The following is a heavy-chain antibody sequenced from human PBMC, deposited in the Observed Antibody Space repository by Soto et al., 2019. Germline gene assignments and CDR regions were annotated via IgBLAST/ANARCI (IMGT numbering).Heavy chain of an antibody. V-gene: IGHV4-31*03. Sequence: SETLSLTCTVSGASISSGGYSWSWVRQHPGKGLEWIGYITYSGDTDYNPSLRSRVSISIDTSMNQFSLKLSSVTAADTAVYYCATVRCSSTSSERCWFGHWGQGTLVTVSS. CDR1: GASISSGGYS. J-gene: IGHJ5*02. CDR2: ITYSGDT. CDR3: ATVRCSSTSSERCWFGH. D-gene: IGHD2-2*01.